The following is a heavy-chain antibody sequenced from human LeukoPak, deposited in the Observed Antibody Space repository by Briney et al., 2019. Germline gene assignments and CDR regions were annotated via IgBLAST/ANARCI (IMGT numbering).Heavy chain of an antibody. V-gene: IGHV1-69*05. CDR1: GGTFSSYA. D-gene: IGHD5-24*01. J-gene: IGHJ4*02. Sequence: GSSVKVSCKASGGTFSSYAISWVRQAPGQGLEWMGRIIPIFGTANYAQKFQGRVTITTDESTSTAYMELSSRRSEDTAVYYCARDRRWLQPNFDYWGQGTLVTVSS. CDR2: IIPIFGTA. CDR3: ARDRRWLQPNFDY.